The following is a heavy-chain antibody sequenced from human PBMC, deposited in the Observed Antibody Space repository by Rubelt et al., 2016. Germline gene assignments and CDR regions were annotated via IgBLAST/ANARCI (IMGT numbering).Heavy chain of an antibody. CDR3: ASETTLNWFDP. V-gene: IGHV3-23*01. CDR2: ISASGGST. J-gene: IGHJ5*02. Sequence: LAGVSGISASGGSTYYADSVKGRFAIFRDNSKNTLYLQMNSLRAEDTAVYYCASETTLNWFDPWGQGTLVTVSS. D-gene: IGHD4-17*01.